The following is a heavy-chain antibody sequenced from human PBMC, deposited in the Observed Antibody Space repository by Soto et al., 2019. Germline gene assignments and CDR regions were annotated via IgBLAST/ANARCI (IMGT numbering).Heavy chain of an antibody. D-gene: IGHD3-22*01. CDR2: SSPNSGGT. V-gene: IGHV1-2*04. J-gene: IGHJ3*02. Sequence: QVQLVQSGAEVRKPGASVTVSCTAFGYTFTGYYIHWVRQAPGQGPEWMGWSSPNSGGTKYSQKFQGWVNTTRDISITPAYMGLRRLKSDDTAVYFCARALIYSDGGGYYYAFDMWGQGTMVTVSS. CDR3: ARALIYSDGGGYYYAFDM. CDR1: GYTFTGYY.